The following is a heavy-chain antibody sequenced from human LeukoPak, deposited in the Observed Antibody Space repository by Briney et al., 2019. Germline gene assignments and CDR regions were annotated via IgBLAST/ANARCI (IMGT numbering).Heavy chain of an antibody. J-gene: IGHJ3*02. Sequence: GGSLRLSCAASGFNFSIYSMNWVRQAPGKGLEWVSYITRSSTTIYYADSVKGRFTISRDNAKNSLYLQMNSLRAEDTAVYYCAREGVTSYSPDAFDIWGQGTMVTVSS. CDR1: GFNFSIYS. CDR3: AREGVTSYSPDAFDI. CDR2: ITRSSTTI. V-gene: IGHV3-48*04. D-gene: IGHD2-15*01.